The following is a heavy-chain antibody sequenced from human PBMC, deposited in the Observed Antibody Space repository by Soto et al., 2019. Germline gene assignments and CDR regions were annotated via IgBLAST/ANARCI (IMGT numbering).Heavy chain of an antibody. V-gene: IGHV1-18*01. Sequence: QVQLVQSGAEVKKPGASVKVSCKASGYTFTSYGIRWVRQAPGQGLEWMGWISAYNVNTNYAQKLQGRVTMTTDTSTSTAYMELRRLRSDDTAVYYCARAPKYSGSYPPAVDWGQGTLVTVSS. D-gene: IGHD1-26*01. CDR2: ISAYNVNT. CDR3: ARAPKYSGSYPPAVD. CDR1: GYTFTSYG. J-gene: IGHJ4*02.